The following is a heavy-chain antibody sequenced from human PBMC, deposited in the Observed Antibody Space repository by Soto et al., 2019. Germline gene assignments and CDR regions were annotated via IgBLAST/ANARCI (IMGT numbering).Heavy chain of an antibody. D-gene: IGHD2-15*01. CDR3: ARDTNMGYCSGGSYSWFGP. J-gene: IGHJ5*02. Sequence: ASVKVSCKASGHSFTTYGVAWVRQAPGQGLEWLGWISGYTSKTNYTQKVQGRGTLTADTSTSTAYMEVRSLRPDDTAVYYGARDTNMGYCSGGSYSWFGPWGQGTLVTVSS. CDR1: GHSFTTYG. CDR2: ISGYTSKT. V-gene: IGHV1-18*04.